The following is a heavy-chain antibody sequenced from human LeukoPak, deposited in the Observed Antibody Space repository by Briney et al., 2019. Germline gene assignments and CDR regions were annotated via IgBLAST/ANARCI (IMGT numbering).Heavy chain of an antibody. J-gene: IGHJ4*02. V-gene: IGHV5-51*01. CDR2: IYPGDSDT. D-gene: IGHD6-13*01. Sequence: GESLKISCKGSGYRFTSYWIGWVRQMPGKGLEWMGIIYPGDSDTRYSPSFQGQVTISADKSINTAYLQWSSLKASDTAMYYCARLAYSSSWYLDYWGQGTLVTVSS. CDR1: GYRFTSYW. CDR3: ARLAYSSSWYLDY.